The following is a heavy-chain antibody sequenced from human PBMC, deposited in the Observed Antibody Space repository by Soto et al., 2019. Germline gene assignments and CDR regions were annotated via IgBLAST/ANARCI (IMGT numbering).Heavy chain of an antibody. CDR3: ARIGKDGSDY. Sequence: TQTLTLTCTFSGFSLSTSGMRVSWIRQPPGKALEWLARIDWDDDKFYSTSLKTRLTISKDTSKNQVVLTMTNTDPVDTATYYCARIGKDGSDYWGQGTLVTVSS. J-gene: IGHJ4*02. CDR2: IDWDDDK. V-gene: IGHV2-70*04. CDR1: GFSLSTSGMR. D-gene: IGHD3-10*01.